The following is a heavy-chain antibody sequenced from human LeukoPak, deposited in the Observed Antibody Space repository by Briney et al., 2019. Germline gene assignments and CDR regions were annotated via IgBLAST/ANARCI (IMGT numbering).Heavy chain of an antibody. CDR1: GGSISSYY. V-gene: IGHV4-59*01. CDR2: IYYSGST. Sequence: PSETLSLTCTVSGGSISSYYWSWIRQPPGKGLEWIGYIYYSGSTNYNPSLKSRVTISVDTSKNQFSLKLSSVTAADTAVYYCARDREGSGSYHHNYYYYGMDVWGQGTTVTVSS. CDR3: ARDREGSGSYHHNYYYYGMDV. D-gene: IGHD3-10*01. J-gene: IGHJ6*02.